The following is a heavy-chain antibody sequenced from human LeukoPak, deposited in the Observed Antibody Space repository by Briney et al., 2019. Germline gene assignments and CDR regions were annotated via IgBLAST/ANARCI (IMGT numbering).Heavy chain of an antibody. D-gene: IGHD1-26*01. CDR2: IIPIFGTA. Sequence: SVKVSCKASGYTFTAYYMHWVRQAPGQGLEWMGWIIPIFGTANYAQKFQGRVTITTDESTSTAYMELNSLRSEDTAVYYCARDLYEGIVGATHAFDIWGQGTMVTVSS. J-gene: IGHJ3*02. V-gene: IGHV1-69*05. CDR1: GYTFTAYY. CDR3: ARDLYEGIVGATHAFDI.